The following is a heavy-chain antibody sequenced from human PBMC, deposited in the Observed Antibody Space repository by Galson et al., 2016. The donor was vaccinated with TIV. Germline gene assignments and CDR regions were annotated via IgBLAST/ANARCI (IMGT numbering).Heavy chain of an antibody. D-gene: IGHD1-1*01. CDR2: ISSGGGTI. V-gene: IGHV3-48*03. CDR3: ARDLAGPADY. J-gene: IGHJ4*02. CDR1: GFTFDSYL. Sequence: SLRLSCAASGFTFDSYLMNWVRQAPGKGLEWVSYISSGGGTIYYADSVKGRFTISRDNAKKSVYLQMNSLRAEDTAVYYCARDLAGPADYWGQGTLVTVSS.